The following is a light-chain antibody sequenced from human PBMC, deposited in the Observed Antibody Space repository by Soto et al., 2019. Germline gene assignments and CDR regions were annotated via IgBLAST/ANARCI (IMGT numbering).Light chain of an antibody. J-gene: IGKJ3*01. CDR1: QSVSSNF. V-gene: IGKV3-20*01. CDR3: QQYGSSPFT. CDR2: GAS. Sequence: VWSHSPATRSLSAGERATLSCRASQSVSSNFLAWYQEKPGQAPRLLIYGASSRATGIPDRFSGSGSGTDFTLTISRLEPEDFAMYYCQQYGSSPFTFGPGTNVDI.